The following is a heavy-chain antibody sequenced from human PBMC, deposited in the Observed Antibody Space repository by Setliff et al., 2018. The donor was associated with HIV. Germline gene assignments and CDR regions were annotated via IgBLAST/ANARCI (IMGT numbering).Heavy chain of an antibody. D-gene: IGHD3-16*01. CDR1: GYSISSGYY. J-gene: IGHJ6*03. CDR3: ARCGAGEWHLYMDV. Sequence: SETLSLTCVVSGYSISSGYYWGWIRQPPGTGLEWIGSFYHSTTYYNPSLKSRVTISVDTSKNQFSLRLSSVTAADTAIYYCARCGAGEWHLYMDVWGKGTAVTVSS. V-gene: IGHV4-38-2*01. CDR2: FYHSTT.